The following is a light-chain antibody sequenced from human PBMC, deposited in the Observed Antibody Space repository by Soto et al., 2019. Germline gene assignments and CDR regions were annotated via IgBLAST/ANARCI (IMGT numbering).Light chain of an antibody. CDR3: QQYGSSPFT. CDR2: GAS. J-gene: IGKJ3*01. Sequence: EIVLTQSPGTLSLSPGERATLSCRASQSVSSNYLTWYQQKPGQAPRLLIYGASSRATGVPDRFSGSGSGTDFTLTISRLEPADFVVYYCQQYGSSPFTFGPGTKVDIK. V-gene: IGKV3-20*01. CDR1: QSVSSNY.